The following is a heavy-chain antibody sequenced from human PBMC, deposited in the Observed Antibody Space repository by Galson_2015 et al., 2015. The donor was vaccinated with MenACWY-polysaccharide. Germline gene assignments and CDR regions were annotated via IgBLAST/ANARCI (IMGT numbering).Heavy chain of an antibody. V-gene: IGHV3-48*02. CDR1: GFTFSSYS. CDR3: AGDDRSLQDRSGYQDAFDI. J-gene: IGHJ3*02. CDR2: ISTTSSTI. Sequence: SLRLSCAASGFTFSSYSMNWVRQAPGKGLDWVSYISTTSSTIAYADSVKGRFTISRDNAKNALYLQMNSLRDEDTAVYYCAGDDRSLQDRSGYQDAFDIWGQGTMVTVSA. D-gene: IGHD3-22*01.